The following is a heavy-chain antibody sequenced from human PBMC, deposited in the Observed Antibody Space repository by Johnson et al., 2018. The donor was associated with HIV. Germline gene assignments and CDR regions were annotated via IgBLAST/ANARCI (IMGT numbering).Heavy chain of an antibody. CDR1: GFTFSSYD. CDR2: IGTAGDT. J-gene: IGHJ3*02. CDR3: ARGGFGELLQDDAFDI. Sequence: VQLVESGGGLVKPGGSLRLPCAASGFTFSSYDMHWVRQATGKGLEWVSAIGTAGDTYYPGSVKGRFTISRENAKNSLYLQMNSLRAEDTAVYYCARGGFGELLQDDAFDIWGQGTMVTVSS. D-gene: IGHD3-10*01. V-gene: IGHV3-13*01.